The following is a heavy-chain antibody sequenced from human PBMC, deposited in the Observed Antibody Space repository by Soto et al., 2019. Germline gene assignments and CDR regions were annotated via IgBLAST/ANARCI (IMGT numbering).Heavy chain of an antibody. CDR3: ARVVPPKDIVVVVATNWFDP. J-gene: IGHJ5*02. V-gene: IGHV1-69*13. CDR2: IIPIFGTA. CDR1: GGTFSSYA. Sequence: VASVKVSCKASGGTFSSYAISWVRQAPGQGLEWMGGIIPIFGTANYAQKFQGRVTITADESTSTAYMELSSLRSEDTAVYYCARVVPPKDIVVVVATNWFDPWGQGALVTVS. D-gene: IGHD2-15*01.